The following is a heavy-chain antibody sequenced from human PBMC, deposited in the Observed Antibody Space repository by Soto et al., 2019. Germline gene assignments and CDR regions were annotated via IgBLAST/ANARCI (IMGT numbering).Heavy chain of an antibody. CDR2: IDHSGST. CDR3: ARRMGDYGADVLDV. V-gene: IGHV4-4*02. Sequence: QVQLQESGPGLVKPSGTLSLTCAVSGGSISSDNWWSWVRQPPGKGLEWLGEIDHSGSTNYNPSLESRVTVSVDKSKNQFSLKLSSVAAADTAVYYCARRMGDYGADVLDVWGQGTLVTVSS. CDR1: GGSISSDNW. J-gene: IGHJ4*02. D-gene: IGHD4-17*01.